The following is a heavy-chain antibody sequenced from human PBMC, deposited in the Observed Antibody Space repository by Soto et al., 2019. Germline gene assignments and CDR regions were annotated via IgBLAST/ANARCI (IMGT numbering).Heavy chain of an antibody. D-gene: IGHD4-4*01. J-gene: IGHJ6*02. CDR1: GYSFTSYW. V-gene: IGHV5-51*01. Sequence: GESLKISCKGSGYSFTSYWIGWVRQMPGKVLEWMGIIYPGDSDTRYSPSFQGQVTISADKSISTAYLQWSSLKASDIAMYYCARLEHYIHQGLYGMDVWGQGTTVTVSS. CDR3: ARLEHYIHQGLYGMDV. CDR2: IYPGDSDT.